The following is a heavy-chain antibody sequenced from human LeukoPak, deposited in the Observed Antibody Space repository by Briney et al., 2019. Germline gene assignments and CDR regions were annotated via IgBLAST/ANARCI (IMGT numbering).Heavy chain of an antibody. D-gene: IGHD2-8*01. V-gene: IGHV5-51*01. J-gene: IGHJ4*02. CDR3: ARGSVGTNFDY. CDR1: GYSFTSYW. CDR2: IYTGGSVT. Sequence: GGSLQTSCKGSGYSFTSYWIGGVRPLPGRGLGGMGIIYTGGSVTRYSPSFQGQVTISTDKSISTAYLQGSSPKASDNAMYHCARGSVGTNFDYWGQGTLVTVSS.